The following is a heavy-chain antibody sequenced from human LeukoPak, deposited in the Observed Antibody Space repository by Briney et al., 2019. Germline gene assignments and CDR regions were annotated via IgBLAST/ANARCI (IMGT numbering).Heavy chain of an antibody. Sequence: SETLSLTCTVSGGSISSYYWSWIRQPPGKGLEWIGYIYYSGSTNYNPSLKSRVTISVDTSKNQFSLKLSSVTAADTAVYYCASFPPYHYGMDVWGQGTTVTVSS. V-gene: IGHV4-59*01. J-gene: IGHJ6*02. CDR2: IYYSGST. CDR3: ASFPPYHYGMDV. CDR1: GGSISSYY.